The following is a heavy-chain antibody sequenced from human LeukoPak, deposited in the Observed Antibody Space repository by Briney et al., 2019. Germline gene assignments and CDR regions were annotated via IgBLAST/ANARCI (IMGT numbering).Heavy chain of an antibody. J-gene: IGHJ6*03. D-gene: IGHD1-26*01. CDR1: GYTFTSYY. Sequence: ASVKVSCKASGYTFTSYYMHWVRQAPGQGLEWMGIINPSGGSTSYAQKFQGRVTMTRDTSTSTVYMELSSLRSEDTAVYYCAREVVGAPTSGYYYMDVWGKGTTVTVSS. V-gene: IGHV1-46*03. CDR2: INPSGGST. CDR3: AREVVGAPTSGYYYMDV.